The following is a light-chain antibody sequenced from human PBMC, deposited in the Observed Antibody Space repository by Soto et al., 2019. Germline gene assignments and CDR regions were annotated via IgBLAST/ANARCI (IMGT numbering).Light chain of an antibody. J-gene: IGLJ1*01. CDR2: DVS. V-gene: IGLV2-11*01. CDR3: CSYAGSYTHYV. Sequence: QSVLTQPRSVSGSPGQSVTISCTGTSGDVGGYNYVSWYQEHPGKAPKLMIYDVSKRPSGVPDRFSGSKSGNTASLTISGLQAEDEADYYCCSYAGSYTHYVFGTGTKATVL. CDR1: SGDVGGYNY.